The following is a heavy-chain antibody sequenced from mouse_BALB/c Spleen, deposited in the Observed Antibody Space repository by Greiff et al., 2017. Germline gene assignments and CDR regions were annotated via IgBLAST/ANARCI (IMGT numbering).Heavy chain of an antibody. D-gene: IGHD6-1*01. CDR3: ARTPLAGTEAMDY. CDR2: IWGDGST. CDR1: GFSLTGYG. J-gene: IGHJ4*01. V-gene: IGHV2-6-7*01. Sequence: VKLQESGPGLVAPSQSLSITCTASGFSLTGYGVNWVRQPPGKGLEWLGMIWGDGSTDYNSALKSRLSISKDNSKSQVFLKMNSLQTDDTARYYCARTPLAGTEAMDYWGQGTTVTVSS.